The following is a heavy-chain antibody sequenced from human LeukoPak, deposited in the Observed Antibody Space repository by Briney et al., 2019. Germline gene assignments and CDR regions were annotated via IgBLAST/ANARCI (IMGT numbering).Heavy chain of an antibody. CDR2: ISYDGSNK. CDR3: AKTGPLRYFDWLSFDY. CDR1: GFTFSSYG. V-gene: IGHV3-30*18. J-gene: IGHJ4*02. Sequence: SGGSLRLSCAASGFTFSSYGMHWVRQAPGKGLEWVAVISYDGSNKYYADSVKGRFTISRDNSKNTLYLQMNSLRAEDTAVYYCAKTGPLRYFDWLSFDYWGQGTLVTVSS. D-gene: IGHD3-9*01.